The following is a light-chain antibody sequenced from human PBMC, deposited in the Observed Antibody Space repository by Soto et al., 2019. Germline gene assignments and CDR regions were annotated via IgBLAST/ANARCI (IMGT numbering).Light chain of an antibody. CDR3: QQYGSSSLT. CDR2: GAS. V-gene: IGKV3-20*01. CDR1: QSVSSSY. Sequence: EIVLTQSPGTLSLSPGERATLSCRASQSVSSSYLAWYQHNPGQAPRLLIYGASSRATGIPDRFSGSGSGTDFTLTISRLEPEDFAVYFCQQYGSSSLTFGGGTKVEIK. J-gene: IGKJ4*01.